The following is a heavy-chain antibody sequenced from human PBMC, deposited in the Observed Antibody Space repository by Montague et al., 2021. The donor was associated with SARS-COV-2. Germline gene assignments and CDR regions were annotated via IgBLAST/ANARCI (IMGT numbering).Heavy chain of an antibody. CDR2: IYYSGST. D-gene: IGHD5-18*01. CDR3: ARGSYGPDALDI. V-gene: IGHV4-59*01. CDR1: GGSISSYY. J-gene: IGHJ3*02. Sequence: SETLSLTCTVSGGSISSYYWSWIRQPPGKGLEWIGYIYYSGSTNYNPSLKSRVTISLDTSKNQFSLKLNSVTAAGTAVYYCARGSYGPDALDIWGQGTMVTVSS.